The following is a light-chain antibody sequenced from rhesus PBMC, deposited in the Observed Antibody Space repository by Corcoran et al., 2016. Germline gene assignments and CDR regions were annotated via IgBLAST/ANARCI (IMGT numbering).Light chain of an antibody. Sequence: DIQLTQSPSSLSASVGDRVTITCRASQDISSYLAWYQQKSGKAPKLLIYDASNLQSGVPSRFSGSGCGTEFTLTISSLQPEDFATYYCQQRNSYPLTFGGGTKVAIK. CDR3: QQRNSYPLT. V-gene: IGKV1-38*01. CDR1: QDISSY. J-gene: IGKJ4*01. CDR2: DAS.